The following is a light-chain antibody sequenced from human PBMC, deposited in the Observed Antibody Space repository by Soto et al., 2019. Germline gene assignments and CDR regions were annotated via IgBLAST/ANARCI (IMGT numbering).Light chain of an antibody. Sequence: QSVLTQPPSASGTPGQRLTISCSGSSSNIGSNTVNWYQQLPGTAPKLLIYTNDQRPSGVPDRFSGSRSGTSASLAISGLQFEDEADYHCSSWDDNLDAVVFGAGTKVTVL. V-gene: IGLV1-44*01. CDR1: SSNIGSNT. CDR2: TND. J-gene: IGLJ1*01. CDR3: SSWDDNLDAVV.